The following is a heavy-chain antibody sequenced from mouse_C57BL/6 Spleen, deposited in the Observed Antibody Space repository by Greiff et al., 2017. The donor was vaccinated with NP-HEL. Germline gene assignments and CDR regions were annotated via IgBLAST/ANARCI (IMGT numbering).Heavy chain of an antibody. J-gene: IGHJ4*01. V-gene: IGHV3-6*01. CDR2: ISYDGSN. Sequence: VQLKQSGPGLVKPSQSLSLTCSVTGYSITSGYYWNWIRQFPENNLEWMGYISYDGSNNYNASLTNRISITRDTSKNQFFLKLNSVTTEDTATYYCARAGVYDGYYYYAMDYWGQGTSVTVSS. CDR3: ARAGVYDGYYYYAMDY. CDR1: GYSITSGYY. D-gene: IGHD2-3*01.